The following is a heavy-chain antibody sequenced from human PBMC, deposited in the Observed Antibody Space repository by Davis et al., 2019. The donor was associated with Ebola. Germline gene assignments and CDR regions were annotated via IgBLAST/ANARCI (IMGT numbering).Heavy chain of an antibody. J-gene: IGHJ4*02. Sequence: SETLSLTCTVSGGSISSYYWSWFRQTPGKGLEWIGYVSSSGSTNYNSSLESRVTISVDTSKNQFSLKLSSVTAADTAVYYCARHWGGYSYGSIDYWGQGTLVTVSS. CDR3: ARHWGGYSYGSIDY. D-gene: IGHD5-18*01. V-gene: IGHV4-59*08. CDR1: GGSISSYY. CDR2: VSSSGST.